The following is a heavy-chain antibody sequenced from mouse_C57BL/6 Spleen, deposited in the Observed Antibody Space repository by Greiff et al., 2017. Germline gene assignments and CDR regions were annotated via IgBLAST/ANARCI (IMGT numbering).Heavy chain of an antibody. J-gene: IGHJ1*03. D-gene: IGHD1-1*01. CDR1: GFTFSDYY. CDR3: ARRGGYYYGSSWDWYFDV. Sequence: EVMLVESGGGLVQPGGSLKLSCAASGFTFSDYYMYWVRQTPEKRLEWVAYISNGGGSTYYPETVKGRFTISRDNAKNTLYLQMSRLKSEDTAMYYCARRGGYYYGSSWDWYFDVWGTGTTVTVSS. CDR2: ISNGGGST. V-gene: IGHV5-12*01.